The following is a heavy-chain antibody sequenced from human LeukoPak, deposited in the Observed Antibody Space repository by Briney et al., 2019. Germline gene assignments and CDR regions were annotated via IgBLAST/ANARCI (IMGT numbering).Heavy chain of an antibody. CDR3: ARDMRDIVVVPAVRGPDY. D-gene: IGHD2-2*01. CDR1: GFTFSIYA. V-gene: IGHV3-30-3*01. CDR2: ISYDGSNQ. J-gene: IGHJ4*01. Sequence: GGSLRLSCGVSGFTFSIYAMHWVRRAPGKGLEWVAIISYDGSNQYYADSVTGRFTISRDNSKNTLYLQMNSLRAEDTAVYYCARDMRDIVVVPAVRGPDYWGQGTQVTVSS.